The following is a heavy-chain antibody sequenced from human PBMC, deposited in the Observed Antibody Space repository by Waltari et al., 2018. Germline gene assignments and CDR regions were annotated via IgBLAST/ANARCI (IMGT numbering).Heavy chain of an antibody. J-gene: IGHJ4*02. CDR3: AKDAFGNTYLDF. Sequence: QVNLVESGGGVVQPGGSLRLSCATSGFTFSNFGIPWVRQAPGKGVDCVALIWFDGSDKFYADSGRGRCTISRDNSARTLYLDMDSLRLDDTAMYYCAKDAFGNTYLDFWGQGTLVTVSS. CDR2: IWFDGSDK. V-gene: IGHV3-30*02. CDR1: GFTFSNFG. D-gene: IGHD2-2*02.